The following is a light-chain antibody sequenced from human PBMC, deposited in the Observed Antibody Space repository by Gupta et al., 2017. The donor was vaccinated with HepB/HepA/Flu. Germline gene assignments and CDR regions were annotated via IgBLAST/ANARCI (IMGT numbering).Light chain of an antibody. V-gene: IGKV1-27*01. Sequence: DIQMTQSPSSLSASVGDRVTITCRASQAINNFLAWYQQKPGKVPKLLIYAASTLQSGVPSRFSDSGSGTEFTLTISSLQPEDLATYYCQKYDVAPLTFGPGTKVDIK. CDR3: QKYDVAPLT. CDR1: QAINNF. J-gene: IGKJ3*01. CDR2: AAS.